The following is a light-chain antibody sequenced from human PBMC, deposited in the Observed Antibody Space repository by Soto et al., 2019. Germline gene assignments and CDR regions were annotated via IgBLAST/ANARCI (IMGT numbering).Light chain of an antibody. Sequence: AIRMTQSPSSFSASTGDRVSITCRATQDIGTYLAWYQQIPGKAPKLLIYAAFTLQSGVPSRFSGSGSGTDFTLTISCLQSEDFATYYCQQYYSYPRTFGQGTKVDIK. CDR3: QQYYSYPRT. V-gene: IGKV1-8*01. CDR2: AAF. CDR1: QDIGTY. J-gene: IGKJ1*01.